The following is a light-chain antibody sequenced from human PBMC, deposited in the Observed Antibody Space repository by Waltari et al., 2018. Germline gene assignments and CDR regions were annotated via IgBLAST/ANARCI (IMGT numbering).Light chain of an antibody. J-gene: IGLJ3*02. CDR3: QTWGTGIWV. Sequence: QLVLTQSPSASASLGASVKPTCTLSSGHSSSAIAWHQQQPEKGPRYLMKLNSDGSHTKGDGIPVRLSGSSAGAERYLTISSLQSEDEADYYCQTWGTGIWVFGGGTKLTVL. CDR1: SGHSSSA. V-gene: IGLV4-69*01. CDR2: LNSDGSH.